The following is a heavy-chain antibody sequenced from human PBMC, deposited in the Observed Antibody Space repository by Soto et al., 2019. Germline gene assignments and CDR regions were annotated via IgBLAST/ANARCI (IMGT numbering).Heavy chain of an antibody. CDR2: IKSKTDGGTT. J-gene: IGHJ4*02. CDR1: GFTFSSFH. Sequence: GESLKISGAASGFTFSSFHMNWVRQAPGKGLEWVGRIKSKTDGGTTDYAAPVKGRFTISRDDSKNTLYLQMNSLKTEDTAVYYCTKNGGNSVPDYYFDYWGQGTLVTVSS. V-gene: IGHV3-15*01. D-gene: IGHD2-21*02. CDR3: TKNGGNSVPDYYFDY.